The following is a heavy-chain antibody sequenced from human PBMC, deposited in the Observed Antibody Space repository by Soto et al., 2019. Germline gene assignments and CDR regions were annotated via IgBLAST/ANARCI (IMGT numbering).Heavy chain of an antibody. D-gene: IGHD2-21*02. CDR2: IYWNEDT. Sequence: QITLKESGPTLVNPTLPLTLSCSFSGFSLNTRGVGVGWVRQPPGKPLEWLTLIYWNEDTRYSPSLKSRLTVTKDTSKNQVALTMTNMDPVDTATYYCAHLPPFADYYFDYWGQGTLVTVSS. J-gene: IGHJ4*02. CDR1: GFSLNTRGVG. CDR3: AHLPPFADYYFDY. V-gene: IGHV2-5*01.